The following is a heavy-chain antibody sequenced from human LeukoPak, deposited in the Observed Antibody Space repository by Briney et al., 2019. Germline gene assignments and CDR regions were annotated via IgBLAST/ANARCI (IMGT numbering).Heavy chain of an antibody. Sequence: SVKVSCKASGYTFTGYYMHWVRQAPGQGLEWMGRIIPILGIANYAQKFQGRVTITADKSTSTAYMELSSLRSEDTAVYYCARGHSSSWDPFDYWGQGTLVTVSS. D-gene: IGHD6-13*01. CDR3: ARGHSSSWDPFDY. CDR2: IIPILGIA. V-gene: IGHV1-69*04. J-gene: IGHJ4*02. CDR1: GYTFTGYY.